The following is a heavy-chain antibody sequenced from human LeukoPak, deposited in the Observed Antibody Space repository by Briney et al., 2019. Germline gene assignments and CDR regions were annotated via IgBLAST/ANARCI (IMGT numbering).Heavy chain of an antibody. Sequence: PSETLSLTCTVSGGSISSSSYYWGWIRQPPGEGLEWIGSIFYSGITYYSPSLKSRVTISVDTSKNQFSLKLRSVTASDTAVYYCARVWGYCSSTSCYANFDYWGQGTLVTVSS. CDR3: ARVWGYCSSTSCYANFDY. CDR2: IFYSGIT. CDR1: GGSISSSSYY. V-gene: IGHV4-39*01. D-gene: IGHD2-2*01. J-gene: IGHJ4*02.